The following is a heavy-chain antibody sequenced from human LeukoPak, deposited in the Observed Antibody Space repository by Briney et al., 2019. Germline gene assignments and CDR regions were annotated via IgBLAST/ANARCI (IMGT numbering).Heavy chain of an antibody. D-gene: IGHD3-10*01. CDR2: VKKDASEK. J-gene: IGHJ4*02. V-gene: IGHV3-7*01. Sequence: GGSLGLSCAASGFTFSNNWMTWVRQAPGKGLEWVASVKKDASEKYYVDSVKGRFTISRDNAKNSLYLQMSSLRVEDTAVYYCARGPPYGSRSDYFDYWGQGTLVTVSA. CDR3: ARGPPYGSRSDYFDY. CDR1: GFTFSNNW.